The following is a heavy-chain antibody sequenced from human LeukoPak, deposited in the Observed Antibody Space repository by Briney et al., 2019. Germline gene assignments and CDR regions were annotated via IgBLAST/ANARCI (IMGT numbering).Heavy chain of an antibody. D-gene: IGHD3-3*01. CDR1: GFTLSSYA. V-gene: IGHV3-7*01. Sequence: GGSLRLSCAASGFTLSSYAMSWVRQAPGKGLEWVANIKQDGSEKYYVDSVKGRFTISRDNAKNSLYLQMNSLRAEDTAVYYCAREVYYDFWSGYPNFDYWGQGTLVTVSS. CDR3: AREVYYDFWSGYPNFDY. J-gene: IGHJ4*02. CDR2: IKQDGSEK.